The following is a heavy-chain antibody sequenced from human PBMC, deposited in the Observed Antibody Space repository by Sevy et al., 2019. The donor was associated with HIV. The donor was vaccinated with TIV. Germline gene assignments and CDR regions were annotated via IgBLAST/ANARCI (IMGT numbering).Heavy chain of an antibody. CDR1: GFTFSSYW. Sequence: GGSLRLSCAASGFTFSSYWMHWVRQAPGKGLVWVSRINGDGSSTSYADSVKGRFTISRDNAKNTLYLQMNSLRAEDTAVYYCASSKGDYYYGSGSLHADYWGQGTLVTVSS. D-gene: IGHD3-10*01. J-gene: IGHJ4*02. CDR3: ASSKGDYYYGSGSLHADY. V-gene: IGHV3-74*01. CDR2: INGDGSST.